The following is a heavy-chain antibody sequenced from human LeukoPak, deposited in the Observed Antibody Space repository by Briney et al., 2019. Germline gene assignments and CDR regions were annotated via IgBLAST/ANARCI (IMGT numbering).Heavy chain of an antibody. V-gene: IGHV3-11*01. CDR2: ISSSGSTI. J-gene: IGHJ6*02. CDR1: GFTFSDYY. D-gene: IGHD2-15*01. CDR3: AKDPGSSYYYYYGMDV. Sequence: PGGSLRLSCAASGFTFSDYYMSWIRQAPGKGLEWVSYISSSGSTIYYADSVKGRFTISRDNSKNTLYLQMNSLRAEDTAVYYCAKDPGSSYYYYYGMDVWGQGTTVTVSS.